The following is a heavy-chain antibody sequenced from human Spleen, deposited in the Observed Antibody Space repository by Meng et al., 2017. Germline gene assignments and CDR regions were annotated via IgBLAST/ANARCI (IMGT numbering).Heavy chain of an antibody. CDR3: AKDRVGYGYGNDAFDI. CDR2: INWNGART. J-gene: IGHJ3*02. CDR1: GFNFYEYA. Sequence: GESLKISCTASGFNFYEYAMTWVRQAPGKGLEWVSGINWNGARTSYADSLRGRITVSRDNGKNSLYLQMNSLRAEDTALYYCAKDRVGYGYGNDAFDIWGQGRMVTVSS. D-gene: IGHD5-18*01. V-gene: IGHV3-20*04.